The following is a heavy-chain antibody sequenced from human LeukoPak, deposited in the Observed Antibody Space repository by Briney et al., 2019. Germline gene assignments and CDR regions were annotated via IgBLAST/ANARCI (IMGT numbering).Heavy chain of an antibody. CDR3: ARDHSGWSFDY. V-gene: IGHV3-74*01. CDR2: VNSDGSST. D-gene: IGHD6-19*01. Sequence: GGSLRLSCAASGFTISNYWIHWVRQAPGKGLLWVSRVNSDGSSTTYADSVKGRFTISRDNAKNTLYLQMNSLRAEDTAVYYCARDHSGWSFDYWGQGTLVTVSS. J-gene: IGHJ4*02. CDR1: GFTISNYW.